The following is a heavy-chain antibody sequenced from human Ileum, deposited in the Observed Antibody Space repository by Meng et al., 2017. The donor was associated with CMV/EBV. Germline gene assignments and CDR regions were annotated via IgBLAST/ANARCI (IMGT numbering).Heavy chain of an antibody. D-gene: IGHD7-27*01. J-gene: IGHJ5*02. V-gene: IGHV4-59*01. CDR1: GGSISSYF. Sequence: SETLSLTCTVSGGSISSYFWSWIRQPPGKGLEWIGYIYYSGSTNYNPSLKSRVTISVDTSKNQFSLKLSSVTAADTAVYYCARDLTREVTWGFDPWGQGTLVTGSS. CDR2: IYYSGST. CDR3: ARDLTREVTWGFDP.